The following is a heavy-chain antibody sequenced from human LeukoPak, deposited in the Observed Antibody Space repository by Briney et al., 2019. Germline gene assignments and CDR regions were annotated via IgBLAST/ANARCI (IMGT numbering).Heavy chain of an antibody. CDR1: GGSISSSGYY. CDR2: IYYSGST. D-gene: IGHD1-26*01. J-gene: IGHJ5*02. CDR3: ARHEYSGSYYGLSWFDP. V-gene: IGHV4-39*01. Sequence: ASETLSLTCTVSGGSISSSGYYWGWIRQPPGKGLEWIASIYYSGSTYYNPSLKSRVTISVDTSKNQLSLKLSSLIAADTAVYYCARHEYSGSYYGLSWFDPWGQGTLVTVSS.